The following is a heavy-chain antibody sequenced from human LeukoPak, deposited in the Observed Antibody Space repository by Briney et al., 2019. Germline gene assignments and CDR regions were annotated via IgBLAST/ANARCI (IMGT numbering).Heavy chain of an antibody. D-gene: IGHD3-16*02. CDR3: AKSVYDYVWGSYRYPFDY. CDR1: GFTFSSYA. V-gene: IGHV3-23*01. CDR2: ISGSGGST. Sequence: PGGSLRLSCAASGFTFSSYAMSWVRQAQGKGLEWVSDISGSGGSTYYADSVKGRFTISRDNSKNTLYLQMNSLRAEDTAVYYCAKSVYDYVWGSYRYPFDYWGEGTRVTVSS. J-gene: IGHJ4*02.